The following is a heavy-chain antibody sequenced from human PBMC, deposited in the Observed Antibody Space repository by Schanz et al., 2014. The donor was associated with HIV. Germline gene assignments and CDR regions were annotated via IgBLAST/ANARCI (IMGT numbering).Heavy chain of an antibody. V-gene: IGHV3-23*01. J-gene: IGHJ4*02. D-gene: IGHD3-22*01. CDR1: GFTFNNYA. CDR2: ISESGGRS. Sequence: EALLLESGGGFVQPGGSLRLSCAASGFTFNNYAMTWVRQAPGKGLEWVSSISESGGRSYYADSVNGRFTISRDNSKNTLYLQMTTLRTEDTAVYYCAKPEYDSRGNSQSHFDSWGQGTLVTVSS. CDR3: AKPEYDSRGNSQSHFDS.